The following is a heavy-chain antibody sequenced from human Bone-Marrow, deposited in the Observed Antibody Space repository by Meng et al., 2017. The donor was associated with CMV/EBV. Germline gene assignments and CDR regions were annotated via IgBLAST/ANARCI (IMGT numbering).Heavy chain of an antibody. CDR1: GGSVSSGSYY. CDR3: SRDYCGSDCYSLGH. CDR2: IYYSGST. J-gene: IGHJ1*01. Sequence: GSLRLSCTVSGGSVSSGSYYWSWIRQPPGKGLEWIGYIYYSGSTNYNPSLKSRVTISVDTSRNQFSLTLSSVTAADTAVYYCSRDYCGSDCYSLGHWGQGSLVTVSS. D-gene: IGHD2-21*01. V-gene: IGHV4-61*01.